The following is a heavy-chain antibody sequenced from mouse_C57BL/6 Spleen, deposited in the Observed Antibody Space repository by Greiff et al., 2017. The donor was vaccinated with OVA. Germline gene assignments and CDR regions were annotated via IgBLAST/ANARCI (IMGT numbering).Heavy chain of an antibody. V-gene: IGHV3-6*01. Sequence: VQLQQSGPGLVKPSQSLSLTCSVTGYSITSGYYWNWIRQFPGNKLEWMGYISYDGSNNYNPSLKNRISITRDTSKNQFFLKLNSVTTEDTATYYCARGEGFDAMDYWGQGTSVTVSS. CDR3: ARGEGFDAMDY. CDR1: GYSITSGYY. CDR2: ISYDGSN. J-gene: IGHJ4*01.